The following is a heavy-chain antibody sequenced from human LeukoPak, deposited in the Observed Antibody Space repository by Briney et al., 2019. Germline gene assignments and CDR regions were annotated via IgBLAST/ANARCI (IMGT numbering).Heavy chain of an antibody. CDR1: GYTFSSYA. Sequence: ASVKVSCKGSGYTFSSYAMHWVRQAPGQRLEWMGWINAGNGDTKYPQKFQGRVTITRDTSATTAYMELSSLRSEDTAVYYCTRGTGCTGGSCSYYGMDVWGQGTTVTVSS. J-gene: IGHJ6*02. CDR3: TRGTGCTGGSCSYYGMDV. V-gene: IGHV1-3*01. D-gene: IGHD2-15*01. CDR2: INAGNGDT.